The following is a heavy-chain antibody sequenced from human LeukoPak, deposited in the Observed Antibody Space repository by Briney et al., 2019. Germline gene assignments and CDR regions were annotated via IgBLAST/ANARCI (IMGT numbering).Heavy chain of an antibody. V-gene: IGHV3-33*01. CDR3: ARNGEYCSAGCTSHSYSYGLDV. CDR1: GFSFSNHG. Sequence: GGSLRLSCAASGFSFSNHGIHWVRQAPGKGLEWVSLIWYDGSNKYYADSVKGRFTISRDDSKNTVYLQMNSLRAEDTSVYYCARNGEYCSAGCTSHSYSYGLDVWGQGTTVTVSS. J-gene: IGHJ6*02. CDR2: IWYDGSNK. D-gene: IGHD2-15*01.